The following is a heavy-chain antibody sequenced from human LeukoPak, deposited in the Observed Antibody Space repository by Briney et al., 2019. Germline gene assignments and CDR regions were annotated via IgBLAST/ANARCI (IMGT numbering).Heavy chain of an antibody. CDR3: ASHSPGIAVAGTDY. CDR2: IYTSGST. J-gene: IGHJ4*02. Sequence: SETLSLTCTVSGSSISSYYWSWIRQPAGKGLEWIGRIYTSGSTNYNPSLKSRVTMSVDTSKNQFSLKLSSVTAADTAVYYCASHSPGIAVAGTDYWGQGTLVTVSS. CDR1: GSSISSYY. D-gene: IGHD6-19*01. V-gene: IGHV4-4*07.